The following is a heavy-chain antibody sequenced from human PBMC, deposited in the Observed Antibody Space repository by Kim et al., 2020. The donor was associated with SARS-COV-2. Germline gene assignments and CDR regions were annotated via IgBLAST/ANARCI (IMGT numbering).Heavy chain of an antibody. Sequence: GGSLRLSCAASGFTFDDYSMHWVRQAPGKGLEWVSLISWDGGSTYYADSVKGRFTISRDNSKNSLYLQMNSLRTEDTALYYCAKDIRGGWLARGYFHYWGQGTLVTVSS. CDR3: AKDIRGGWLARGYFHY. V-gene: IGHV3-43*01. CDR1: GFTFDDYS. J-gene: IGHJ4*02. CDR2: ISWDGGST. D-gene: IGHD6-19*01.